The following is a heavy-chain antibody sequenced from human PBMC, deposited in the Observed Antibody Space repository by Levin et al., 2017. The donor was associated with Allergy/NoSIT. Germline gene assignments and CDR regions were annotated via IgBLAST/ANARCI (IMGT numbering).Heavy chain of an antibody. D-gene: IGHD3-16*02. V-gene: IGHV2-5*01. CDR2: IYWNDDK. Sequence: VSGPTLVKPTQTLTLTCTFSGFSLSTSGVGVGWIRQPPGKALEWLALIYWNDDKRYSPSLKSRLTITKDTSKNQVVLTMTNMDPVDTATYYCAHTQTSDLSFDIWGQGTMVTVSS. CDR3: AHTQTSDLSFDI. J-gene: IGHJ3*02. CDR1: GFSLSTSGVG.